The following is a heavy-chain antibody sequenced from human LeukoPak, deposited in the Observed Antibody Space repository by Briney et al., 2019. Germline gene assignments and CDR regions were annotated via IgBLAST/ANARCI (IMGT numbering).Heavy chain of an antibody. D-gene: IGHD5-12*01. CDR3: ARDLDIVAAIDY. Sequence: PGGSLRLSCIASGFTFSAFYMSWVRQSPGRGLEWLAHIKYDGSYTYYLDSVKGRFTISRDSAKNSLYLQMNSLRAEDTAVYYCARDLDIVAAIDYWGQGTLVTVSS. J-gene: IGHJ4*02. V-gene: IGHV3-7*01. CDR1: GFTFSAFY. CDR2: IKYDGSYT.